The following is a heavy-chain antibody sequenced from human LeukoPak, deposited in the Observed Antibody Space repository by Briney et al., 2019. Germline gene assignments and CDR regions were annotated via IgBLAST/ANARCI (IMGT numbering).Heavy chain of an antibody. CDR2: IRSSSRTI. CDR1: GFTFSSYS. CDR3: ARERSPRYLDL. V-gene: IGHV3-48*01. Sequence: GGSLRLSCAASGFTFSSYSMNWVRQAPGKGLEWVSYIRSSSRTIYYADSVKGRFTISRDNAKNSLSLQMNSLRAEDTAVYYCARERSPRYLDLWSQGTLVTVSS. J-gene: IGHJ4*02. D-gene: IGHD3-10*01.